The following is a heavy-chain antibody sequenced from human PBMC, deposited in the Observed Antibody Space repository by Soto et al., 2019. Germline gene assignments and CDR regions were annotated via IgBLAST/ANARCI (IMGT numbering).Heavy chain of an antibody. CDR3: ASTSRVTIFGVPISGANAFDI. CDR2: INSDGSST. J-gene: IGHJ3*02. CDR1: GFTFSAYW. D-gene: IGHD3-3*01. Sequence: EVQLVESGGDLVQPGGSVRLSCAASGFTFSAYWMHWVRQAPGKGLVWVSRINSDGSSTDYADFVEGRFTISRDNAKNTLYLQMSSLRAEDTATYYCASTSRVTIFGVPISGANAFDIWGQGTMVTVSS. V-gene: IGHV3-74*01.